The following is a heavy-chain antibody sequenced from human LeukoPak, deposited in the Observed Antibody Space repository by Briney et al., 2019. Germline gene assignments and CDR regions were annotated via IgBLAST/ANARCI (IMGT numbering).Heavy chain of an antibody. Sequence: SQTLSLTCTVSGGSISSGDYYWSWIRQPPGQGREWIVYIYYSRSTYSDPSLKRRITISVNTSKNQFSLKLSSVTAADTAVYYCASSTPSRAFDIWGQGTMVTVSS. J-gene: IGHJ3*02. CDR3: ASSTPSRAFDI. CDR2: IYYSRST. CDR1: GGSISSGDYY. D-gene: IGHD2-2*01. V-gene: IGHV4-30-4*08.